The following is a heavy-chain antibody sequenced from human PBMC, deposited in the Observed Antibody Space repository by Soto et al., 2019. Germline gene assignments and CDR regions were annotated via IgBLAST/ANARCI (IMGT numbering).Heavy chain of an antibody. CDR1: GGSISSYY. V-gene: IGHV4-59*08. Sequence: PSETLSLTCTVSGGSISSYYWSWIRQPPGKGLEWIGYIYYSGSTNYNPSLKSRVTISVDTSKNQFSLKLSSVTAADTAVYYCTRHQRAGSGYDMGIDYWGQGTLVTVSS. CDR2: IYYSGST. D-gene: IGHD5-12*01. J-gene: IGHJ4*02. CDR3: TRHQRAGSGYDMGIDY.